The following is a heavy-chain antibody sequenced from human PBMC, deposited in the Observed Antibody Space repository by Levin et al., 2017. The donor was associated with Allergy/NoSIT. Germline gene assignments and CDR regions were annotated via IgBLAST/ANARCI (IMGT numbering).Heavy chain of an antibody. Sequence: ASVKVSCAASGFTFSVYSMNWVRQAPGKGLEWVSSISSSSSYMHYADSVKDRFTISSDNAKNSLYLQMNSLRAEDTAVYYCARVGAGAGTAFDIWGQGTMVTVSS. V-gene: IGHV3-21*06. CDR2: ISSSSSYM. J-gene: IGHJ3*02. CDR1: GFTFSVYS. CDR3: ARVGAGAGTAFDI. D-gene: IGHD6-19*01.